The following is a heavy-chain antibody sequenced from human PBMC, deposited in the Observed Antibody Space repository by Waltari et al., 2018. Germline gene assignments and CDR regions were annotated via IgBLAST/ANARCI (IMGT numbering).Heavy chain of an antibody. J-gene: IGHJ3*02. Sequence: EVQLVESGGGLVQPGRSLRLSCAASGFTFDDYAMHWVRQAPGKGLEWVSGISWNSGSIGYADSVKGRFTISRDNAKNSLYLQMNSLRAEDMALYYCAKAYSAIVGATTGAFDILGQGTMVTVSS. CDR3: AKAYSAIVGATTGAFDI. V-gene: IGHV3-9*03. CDR2: ISWNSGSI. D-gene: IGHD1-26*01. CDR1: GFTFDDYA.